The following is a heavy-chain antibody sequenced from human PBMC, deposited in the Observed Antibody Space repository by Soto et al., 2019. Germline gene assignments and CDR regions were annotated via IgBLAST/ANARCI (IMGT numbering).Heavy chain of an antibody. CDR1: GYSFTSYW. CDR2: IYPGDSDT. Sequence: GESLKISCKGSGYSFTSYWIGWVRQMPGKGPEWMGIIYPGDSDTRYSPSFQGQVTISADKSISTAYLQWSSLKASDTAMYYCARRDSSGWYGSDYMDVWGKGTTVTVSS. J-gene: IGHJ6*03. V-gene: IGHV5-51*01. D-gene: IGHD6-19*01. CDR3: ARRDSSGWYGSDYMDV.